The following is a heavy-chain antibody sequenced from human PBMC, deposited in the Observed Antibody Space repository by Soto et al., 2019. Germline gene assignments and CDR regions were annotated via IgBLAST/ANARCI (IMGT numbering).Heavy chain of an antibody. Sequence: QVQLVESGGGVVQPGRSLRLSCAASGFTFSSYGMHWVRQAPGKGLEWVAVISYDGSNKYYADSVKGRFTISRDNSKNTLYLQMNSLRAEDTAVYYCATVTTPPFGYWGQGTLVTVSS. J-gene: IGHJ4*02. D-gene: IGHD4-17*01. CDR3: ATVTTPPFGY. CDR1: GFTFSSYG. CDR2: ISYDGSNK. V-gene: IGHV3-30*03.